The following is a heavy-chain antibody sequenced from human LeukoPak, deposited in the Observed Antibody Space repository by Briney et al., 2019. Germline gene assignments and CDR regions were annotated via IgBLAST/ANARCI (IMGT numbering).Heavy chain of an antibody. CDR1: GGSISSGGYS. D-gene: IGHD4-23*01. V-gene: IGHV4-30-2*01. CDR2: IYHSGST. Sequence: SETLSLTCAVSGGSISSGGYSWSWIRQPPGKGLEWIGYIYHSGSTYYNPSLKSRVTISVDTSKNQFSLKLSSVTAADTAVYYCAREGGNSDNAFDIWGQGTMVTVSS. J-gene: IGHJ3*02. CDR3: AREGGNSDNAFDI.